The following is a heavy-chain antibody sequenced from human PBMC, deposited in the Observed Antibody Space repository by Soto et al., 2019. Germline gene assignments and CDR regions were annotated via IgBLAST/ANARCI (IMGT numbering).Heavy chain of an antibody. CDR2: IKEDGSEK. CDR1: GFTFSSYW. V-gene: IGHV3-7*03. J-gene: IGHJ4*02. CDR3: ARDMGPWYFDY. D-gene: IGHD3-10*01. Sequence: PGGSLRLSCAASGFTFSSYWMNWVRQAPGGGLEWVANIKEDGSEKTYVDSVEGRFTISRDNSKNTLYLQMNSLRAEDTAVYYCARDMGPWYFDYWGQGTLVTVSS.